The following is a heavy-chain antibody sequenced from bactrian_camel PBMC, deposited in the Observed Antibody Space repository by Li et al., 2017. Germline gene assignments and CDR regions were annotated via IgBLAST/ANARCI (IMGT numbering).Heavy chain of an antibody. J-gene: IGHJ4*01. CDR1: GHTYSSNC. CDR3: AADLVTDVPSLVESQYYY. CDR2: IDSDGRT. V-gene: IGHV3S53*01. D-gene: IGHD1*01. Sequence: HVQLVESGGGSVQPGGSLRLSCGASGHTYSSNCMGWFRQAPGKEREGIASIDSDGRTSYVDPLKGRFTISKDNAKNTLSLQMNSLEPEDTAMYYCAADLVTDVPSLVESQYYYWGQGTQVTVS.